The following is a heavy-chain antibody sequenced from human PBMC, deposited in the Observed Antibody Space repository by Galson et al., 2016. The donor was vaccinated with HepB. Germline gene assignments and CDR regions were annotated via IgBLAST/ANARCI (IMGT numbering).Heavy chain of an antibody. V-gene: IGHV3-53*05. CDR3: ARDASRGSGYNWASNWFDP. Sequence: SLRLSCAASGFTVSNNFMTWVRQAPGKGLEWVSLIYSGGSTHYADSVKGRFTISRDNSKNTLYLQINSLRVEDTAVYYCARDASRGSGYNWASNWFDPWGRGTLVTVSS. D-gene: IGHD5-12*01. CDR2: IYSGGST. J-gene: IGHJ5*02. CDR1: GFTVSNNF.